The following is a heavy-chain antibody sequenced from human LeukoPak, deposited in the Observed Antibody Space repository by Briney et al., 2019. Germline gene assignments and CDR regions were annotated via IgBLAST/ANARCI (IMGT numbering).Heavy chain of an antibody. D-gene: IGHD3-10*01. CDR1: GYTFTSYD. V-gene: IGHV1-8*01. Sequence: ASVTVSCKASGYTFTSYDINWVRQATGQGLEWMGWMNPNSGNTGYAQKVQGRVTMTRNTSISTAYMELSSLRSEDTAVYYCARGRSGSSYSDYWGQGTLVTVSS. CDR2: MNPNSGNT. J-gene: IGHJ4*02. CDR3: ARGRSGSSYSDY.